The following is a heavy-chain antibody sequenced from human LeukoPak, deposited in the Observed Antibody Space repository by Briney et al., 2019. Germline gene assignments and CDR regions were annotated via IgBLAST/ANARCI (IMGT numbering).Heavy chain of an antibody. D-gene: IGHD4-17*01. Sequence: SETLSLTCTVSGGSISSYYWSWIRQPPGKGLEWIGYIYYSGSTNYNPSLKSRVTISVETSKNQFSLKLSSVTAADTAVYYCAGRGLLRDYWGQGTLVTVSS. V-gene: IGHV4-59*01. CDR1: GGSISSYY. CDR2: IYYSGST. J-gene: IGHJ4*02. CDR3: AGRGLLRDY.